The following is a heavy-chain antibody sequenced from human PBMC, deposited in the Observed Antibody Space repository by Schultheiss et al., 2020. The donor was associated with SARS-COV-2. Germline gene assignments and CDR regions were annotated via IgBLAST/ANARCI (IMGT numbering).Heavy chain of an antibody. J-gene: IGHJ6*02. D-gene: IGHD3-16*01. CDR1: GFTFSSHA. Sequence: GGSLRLSCAASGFTFSSHAMHWVRQAPGKRLEWVAIISYDGGNKYYTDSVKGRFIISRDNSKNTLSLQMNSLRAEDTAVYYCARDMGLGERYYYGMDVWGQGTTVTVSS. CDR3: ARDMGLGERYYYGMDV. CDR2: ISYDGGNK. V-gene: IGHV3-30-3*01.